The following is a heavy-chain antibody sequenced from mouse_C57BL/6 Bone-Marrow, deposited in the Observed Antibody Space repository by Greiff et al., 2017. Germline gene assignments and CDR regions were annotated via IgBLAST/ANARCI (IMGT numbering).Heavy chain of an antibody. Sequence: QVQLQQPGAELVKPGASVTLSCKASGYTFTSYWMPWVKQRPGQGLEWIGELDPSDSYTNYNPMFKGKATLTVDTSSSTAYMQRSSLTSEDSAVYYCASHYYGSSYWYFDGWGTGTTVTVAS. CDR1: GYTFTSYW. CDR2: LDPSDSYT. D-gene: IGHD1-1*01. J-gene: IGHJ1*03. V-gene: IGHV1-50*01. CDR3: ASHYYGSSYWYFDG.